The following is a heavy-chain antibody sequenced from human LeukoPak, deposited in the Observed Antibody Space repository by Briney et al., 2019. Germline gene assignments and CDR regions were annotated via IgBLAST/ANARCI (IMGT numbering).Heavy chain of an antibody. CDR3: ARGTVRGVIGNWFDP. Sequence: GGSLRLSCAASGFTFSSYSMNWVRQAPGKGLEWVSVIYSGGSTYYADSVKGRFTISRDNAKNSLYLQMNSLRAEDTAVYYCARGTVRGVIGNWFDPWGQGTLVTVSS. J-gene: IGHJ5*02. CDR1: GFTFSSYS. CDR2: IYSGGST. D-gene: IGHD3-10*01. V-gene: IGHV3-66*01.